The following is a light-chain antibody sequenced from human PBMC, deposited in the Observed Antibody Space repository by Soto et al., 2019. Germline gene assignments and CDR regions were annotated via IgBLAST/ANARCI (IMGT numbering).Light chain of an antibody. V-gene: IGLV1-44*01. CDR3: AAWDDSLGAYV. CDR1: NSNIGTNT. Sequence: QSVLTQPPSASGTPGQRVTISCSVSNSNIGTNTVNWYQQLPGTAPRLLIYTNNQRPSGVPQRFSGSKTGTSASLAIGGLQSEDGADYYCAAWDDSLGAYVFGTGTKVTVL. CDR2: TNN. J-gene: IGLJ1*01.